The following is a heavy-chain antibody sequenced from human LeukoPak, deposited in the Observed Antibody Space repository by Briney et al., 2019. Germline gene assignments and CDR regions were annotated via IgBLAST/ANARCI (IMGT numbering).Heavy chain of an antibody. V-gene: IGHV4-34*01. Sequence: SETLSLTCAVYGWSFRGYYRSWIRQSAGKGLEWIGEINHFGTANYNPSLKSRVTISVDTSKNQFSLKLNSVTAADTGVYYCARGRREGLPYLGDWGQGTLVTVSS. CDR1: GWSFRGYY. J-gene: IGHJ4*02. CDR2: INHFGTA. CDR3: ARGRREGLPYLGD. D-gene: IGHD1-26*01.